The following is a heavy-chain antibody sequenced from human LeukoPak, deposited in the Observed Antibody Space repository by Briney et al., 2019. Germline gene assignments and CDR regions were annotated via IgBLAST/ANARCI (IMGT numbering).Heavy chain of an antibody. V-gene: IGHV4-59*01. D-gene: IGHD5-18*01. CDR1: GGSFSGYY. Sequence: SETLSLTCAVYGGSFSGYYWSWIRQPPGKGLEWIGYIYYSGSTNYNPSLKSRVTISVDTSKNQFSLKLSSVTAADTAVYYCARVARRRGYSYGYDYWGQGTLVTVSS. CDR2: IYYSGST. J-gene: IGHJ4*02. CDR3: ARVARRRGYSYGYDY.